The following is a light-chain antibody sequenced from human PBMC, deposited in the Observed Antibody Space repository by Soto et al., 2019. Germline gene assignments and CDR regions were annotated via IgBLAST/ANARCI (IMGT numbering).Light chain of an antibody. CDR1: QGISSY. J-gene: IGKJ3*01. Sequence: DIQLTQSPSFLSASVGDRVTITCRASQGISSYLAWSQQTPGKAPKLLIYAASTFQSGFPSRFSGSGSGTEFTLTISSLQPEAVANYYCQRPGFTVGPGTKVDIK. CDR3: QRPGFT. V-gene: IGKV1-9*01. CDR2: AAS.